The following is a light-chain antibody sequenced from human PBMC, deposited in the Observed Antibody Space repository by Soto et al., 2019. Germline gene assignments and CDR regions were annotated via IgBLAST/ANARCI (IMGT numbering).Light chain of an antibody. Sequence: DIHMTQAPSTLSASVGDRVTITCRASQSINAWLAWYQQTPGKAPNLLIYDVSTLASGVPSSFSGSSSGTDFTLTISNLESDDFASYYCQQYHRYSTFGQGTKVDIK. CDR2: DVS. J-gene: IGKJ1*01. CDR3: QQYHRYST. V-gene: IGKV1-5*01. CDR1: QSINAW.